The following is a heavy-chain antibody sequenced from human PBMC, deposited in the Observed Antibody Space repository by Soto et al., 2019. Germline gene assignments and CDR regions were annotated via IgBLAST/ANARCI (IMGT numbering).Heavy chain of an antibody. CDR2: ISWNSGSI. Sequence: EVQLVESGGGLVQPGRSLRLSCAASGFTFDDYAMHWVRQAPGKGLEWVSGISWNSGSIGYADSVKGRFTISRDNAKNSLYLQMNSLGAEDTALYYCAKDNIPSYYDFWSGYSDNWFDPWGQGTLVTVSS. J-gene: IGHJ5*02. CDR1: GFTFDDYA. D-gene: IGHD3-3*01. V-gene: IGHV3-9*01. CDR3: AKDNIPSYYDFWSGYSDNWFDP.